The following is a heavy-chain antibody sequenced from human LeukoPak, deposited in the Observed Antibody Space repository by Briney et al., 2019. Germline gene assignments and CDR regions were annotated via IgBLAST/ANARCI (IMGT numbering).Heavy chain of an antibody. CDR2: IYSGGST. D-gene: IGHD3-10*01. Sequence: PGGSLRLSCAASGFTFSSNYMSWVRQAPGKGLEWVSVIYSGGSTYYADSVKGRFTISRDNSKNTLYLQMNSLRAEDTAVYYCARDDYGSGSYYWGGFDPWGQGTLVTVSS. V-gene: IGHV3-66*01. J-gene: IGHJ5*02. CDR3: ARDDYGSGSYYWGGFDP. CDR1: GFTFSSNY.